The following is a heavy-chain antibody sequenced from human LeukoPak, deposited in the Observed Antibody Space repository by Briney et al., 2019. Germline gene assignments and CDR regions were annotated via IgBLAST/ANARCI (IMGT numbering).Heavy chain of an antibody. D-gene: IGHD6-13*01. J-gene: IGHJ4*02. CDR1: GYTFTSYD. Sequence: ASVKVSCKASGYTFTSYDINWVRQATGQGLEWMGWMNPNSGNTGYAQKFQGRVTITRNTSISTAYMELSSLRSEDTAVYYCAAGPVSSWYADWGQGTLVTVSS. CDR2: MNPNSGNT. V-gene: IGHV1-8*03. CDR3: AAGPVSSWYAD.